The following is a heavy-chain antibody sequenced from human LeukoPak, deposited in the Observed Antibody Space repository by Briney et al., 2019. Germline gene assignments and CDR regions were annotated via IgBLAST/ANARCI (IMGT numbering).Heavy chain of an antibody. V-gene: IGHV1-8*01. J-gene: IGHJ4*02. CDR3: ARVARRRDGYNRDLDY. Sequence: GASVKVSCKASGYTFTSYDINWVRQATGQGLEWMGWMNPNSGNTGYAQKFQGRVTMTRNTSISTAYMELSSLRSEDTAVYYCARVARRRDGYNRDLDYWGQGTLVTVSS. CDR2: MNPNSGNT. CDR1: GYTFTSYD. D-gene: IGHD5-24*01.